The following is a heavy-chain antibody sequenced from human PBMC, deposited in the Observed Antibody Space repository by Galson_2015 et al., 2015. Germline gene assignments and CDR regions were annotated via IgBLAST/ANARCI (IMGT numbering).Heavy chain of an antibody. CDR3: ARASNRASYYDYIWGSYPDDAFDI. CDR2: INTNTGNP. J-gene: IGHJ3*02. D-gene: IGHD3-16*02. CDR1: GYTFTSYA. V-gene: IGHV7-4-1*02. Sequence: SVKVSCKASGYTFTSYAMNWVRQAPGQGLEWMGWINTNTGNPTYAQGFTGRFVFSLDTSVSTAYLQISSLKAEDTAVYYCARASNRASYYDYIWGSYPDDAFDIWGQGTMVTVSS.